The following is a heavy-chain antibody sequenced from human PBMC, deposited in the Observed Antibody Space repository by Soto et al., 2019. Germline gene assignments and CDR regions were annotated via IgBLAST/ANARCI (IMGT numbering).Heavy chain of an antibody. V-gene: IGHV4-59*01. CDR3: ARDRGIQLWSVDAFDI. Sequence: QVQLQESGPGLVKPSETLSLTCTVSGGSISSYYWSWIRQPPGKGLEWIGYIYYSGSTNYNPSLKSRVTISVDTSKNQFSLKLSSVTAADTAMYYCARDRGIQLWSVDAFDIWGQGTMVTVSS. D-gene: IGHD5-18*01. CDR1: GGSISSYY. CDR2: IYYSGST. J-gene: IGHJ3*02.